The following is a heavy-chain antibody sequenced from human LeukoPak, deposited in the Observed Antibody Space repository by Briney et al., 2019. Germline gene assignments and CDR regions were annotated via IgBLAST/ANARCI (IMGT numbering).Heavy chain of an antibody. CDR3: AKEGPWYSGSYYLFDH. D-gene: IGHD1-26*01. Sequence: PTGGSLRLSCAASGFTFSNYAMSWVRQAPGKGLEWVSAISGSGGSTYYADSVKGRFTISRDNSKNALYLQMNSLRAEDTAVYYCAKEGPWYSGSYYLFDHWGQGTLVTVSS. J-gene: IGHJ4*02. CDR2: ISGSGGST. CDR1: GFTFSNYA. V-gene: IGHV3-23*01.